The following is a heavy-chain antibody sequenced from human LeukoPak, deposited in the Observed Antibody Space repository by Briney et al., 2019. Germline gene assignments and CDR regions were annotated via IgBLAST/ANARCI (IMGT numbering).Heavy chain of an antibody. J-gene: IGHJ3*02. CDR1: GFTFSSYS. CDR3: AKGSRNAFDI. Sequence: HPGGSLRLSCAASGFTFSSYSMNWVRQAPGKGLEWLSCISSGSSTIYYADSVKGRFTIPRDNAKNSLNLQMNSLRAEDTAVYYCAKGSRNAFDIWGQGTMVTVSS. V-gene: IGHV3-48*04. CDR2: ISSGSSTI.